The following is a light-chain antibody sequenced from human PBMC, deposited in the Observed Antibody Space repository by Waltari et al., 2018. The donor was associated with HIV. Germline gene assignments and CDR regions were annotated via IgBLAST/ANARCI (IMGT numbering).Light chain of an antibody. CDR3: QVWDSSSDQPV. J-gene: IGLJ1*01. Sequence: QVVLTQPPSASASLGASVKLTCTLSSGHINYVIAWHQQQPKKGPRFLMKLNSDGRHSKGDGIPDRFPGSSSGAERYLTISSLQSEDEADYFCQVWDSSSDQPVFGAGTKVTVL. V-gene: IGLV4-69*01. CDR1: SGHINYV. CDR2: LNSDGRH.